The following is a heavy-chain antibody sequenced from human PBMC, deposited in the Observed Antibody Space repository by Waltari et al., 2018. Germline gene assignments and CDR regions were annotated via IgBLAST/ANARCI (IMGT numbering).Heavy chain of an antibody. V-gene: IGHV4-39*01. Sequence: QLQLQESGPGLVKPSETLSLTCTVSGGSITSSSYFGGWIRQPPGKGLEWIGTISYSGRTYYNQSLMSRVTISVDTSKNQFSLKLSSVTAAETAVFYCARFSKSANWFDPWGQGTLVTVSS. J-gene: IGHJ5*02. D-gene: IGHD3-3*02. CDR1: GGSITSSSYF. CDR3: ARFSKSANWFDP. CDR2: ISYSGRT.